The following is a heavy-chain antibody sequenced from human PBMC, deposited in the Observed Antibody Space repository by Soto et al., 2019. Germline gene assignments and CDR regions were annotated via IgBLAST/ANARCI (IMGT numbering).Heavy chain of an antibody. Sequence: QVQLVGSGGGVVQPGRSLRLSCAASGFTFSSYGMHWVRQAPGKGLEWVAVTWSDESNKYYADSVKGRFTISRDNSRNTLYLEMNSLRAEDTAVYYCARDYYGSGNYPYFDYWGQGTLVTVSS. V-gene: IGHV3-33*01. CDR1: GFTFSSYG. D-gene: IGHD3-10*01. CDR3: ARDYYGSGNYPYFDY. CDR2: TWSDESNK. J-gene: IGHJ4*02.